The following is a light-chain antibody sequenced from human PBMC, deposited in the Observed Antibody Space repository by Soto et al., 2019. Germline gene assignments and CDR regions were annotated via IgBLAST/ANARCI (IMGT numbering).Light chain of an antibody. CDR3: QQYYSTPFT. Sequence: DIVMTQSPDSLAVSLGERATINCKSSQNVLYSSNNNNYLAWYQQKPGQPPRLLIYWASTRESGVPDRFSGSGPGTDFTPTISSLQAEDVPVYYCQQYYSTPFTFGPGTKVDI. V-gene: IGKV4-1*01. CDR1: QNVLYSSNNNNY. J-gene: IGKJ3*01. CDR2: WAS.